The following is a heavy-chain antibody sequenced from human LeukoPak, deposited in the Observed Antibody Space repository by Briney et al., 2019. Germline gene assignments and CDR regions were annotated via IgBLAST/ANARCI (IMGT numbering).Heavy chain of an antibody. CDR1: GYSFTSYW. CDR3: ARRDYDILTGYYYYFDY. Sequence: GESLKISCKGSGYSFTSYWIGWVRQMPGKGLEWMGIIYPGDSDTRYSPSFQGQVIISADKSISTAYLQWSSLKASDTAMYYCARRDYDILTGYYYYFDYWGQGTLVTVSS. V-gene: IGHV5-51*01. J-gene: IGHJ4*02. CDR2: IYPGDSDT. D-gene: IGHD3-9*01.